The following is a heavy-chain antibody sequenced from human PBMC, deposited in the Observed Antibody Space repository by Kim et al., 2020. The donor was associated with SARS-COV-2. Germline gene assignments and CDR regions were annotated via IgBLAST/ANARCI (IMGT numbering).Heavy chain of an antibody. V-gene: IGHV4-39*01. Sequence: SETLSLTCTVSGGSISSSSDYWGWIRQPPGKGLEWIGSIYYSGRTYYNPSLKMRVTISVDTSKTQLSLKLSSVTAADTAVYYCARPPNDYYDSSGLSYFDYWGQGTLVIVS. CDR1: GGSISSSSDY. CDR3: ARPPNDYYDSSGLSYFDY. J-gene: IGHJ4*02. D-gene: IGHD3-22*01. CDR2: IYYSGRT.